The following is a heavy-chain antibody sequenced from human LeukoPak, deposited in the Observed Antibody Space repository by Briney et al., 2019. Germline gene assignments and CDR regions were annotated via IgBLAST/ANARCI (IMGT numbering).Heavy chain of an antibody. CDR1: GFTFDDYA. V-gene: IGHV3-23*01. CDR2: ISGSGGST. Sequence: GGSLRLSCAASGFTFDDYAMSWVRQAPGKGLEWVSAISGSGGSTYYADSVKGRFTISRDNSKNTLYLQMNSLRAEDTAVYYCAQAKQSSGWYTGYYFDYWGQGTLVTVSS. D-gene: IGHD6-19*01. J-gene: IGHJ4*02. CDR3: AQAKQSSGWYTGYYFDY.